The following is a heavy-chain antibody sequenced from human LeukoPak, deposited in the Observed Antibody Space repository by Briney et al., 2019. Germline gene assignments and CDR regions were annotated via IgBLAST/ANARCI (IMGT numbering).Heavy chain of an antibody. CDR1: GGSISSSSYY. Sequence: SETLSLTCTVSGGSISSSSYYWGWIRQPPGKGLGLIGSIYYSGSTYYNPSLKSRVTISVDMSENQFSLKLSSVTAADTAVYYCARHDYYGSGSPNWFDPWGQGTLVTVSS. J-gene: IGHJ5*02. CDR3: ARHDYYGSGSPNWFDP. D-gene: IGHD3-10*01. CDR2: IYYSGST. V-gene: IGHV4-39*01.